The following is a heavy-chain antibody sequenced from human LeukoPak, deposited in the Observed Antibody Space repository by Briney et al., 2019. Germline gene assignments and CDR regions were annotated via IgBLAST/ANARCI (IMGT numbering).Heavy chain of an antibody. D-gene: IGHD6-19*01. CDR1: GFTVSRSY. CDR3: ARVGVGTVAGNYFDD. Sequence: PGGSLRLSCTASGFTVSRSYMTWVRQAPGKGLEWVSLIYGGGGTYYADSVKGRFTISRHNSENTLYLEMNSLRPEDTAVYYCARVGVGTVAGNYFDDWGQGTLVTVSS. J-gene: IGHJ4*02. CDR2: IYGGGGT. V-gene: IGHV3-53*04.